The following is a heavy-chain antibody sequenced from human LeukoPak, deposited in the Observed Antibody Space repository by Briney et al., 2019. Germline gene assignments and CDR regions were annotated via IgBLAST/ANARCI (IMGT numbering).Heavy chain of an antibody. CDR3: ARRRYYYDSSGLRDYFDY. D-gene: IGHD3-22*01. Sequence: PSGTLSLTCAVSGGSISSSNWWSWVRQPPGKGLEWIGYIYYSGSTNYNPSLKSRVTISVDTSKNQSSLKLSSVTAADTAVYYCARRRYYYDSSGLRDYFDYWGQGTLVTVSS. CDR1: GGSISSSNW. V-gene: IGHV4-4*02. CDR2: IYYSGST. J-gene: IGHJ4*02.